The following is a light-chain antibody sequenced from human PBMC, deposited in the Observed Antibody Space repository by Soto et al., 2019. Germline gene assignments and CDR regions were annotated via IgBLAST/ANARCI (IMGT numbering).Light chain of an antibody. CDR3: SSSAGSRYV. CDR2: AVS. V-gene: IGLV2-14*01. CDR1: SSDIGGYNS. Sequence: QSALTQPASVSGSPGQSITISCTGTSSDIGGYNSVSWYQQHPGKAPKLVIYAVSNRPSGVSSRFSGSKSGNTASLTMSGLQAEDEDTYYCSSSAGSRYVFGTGTKVTVL. J-gene: IGLJ1*01.